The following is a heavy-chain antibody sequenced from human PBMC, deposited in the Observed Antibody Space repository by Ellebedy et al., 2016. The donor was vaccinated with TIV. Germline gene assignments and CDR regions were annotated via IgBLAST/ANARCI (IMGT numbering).Heavy chain of an antibody. Sequence: GESLKISXAASGFTFSSYAMSWVRQAPGKGLEWVSAISGSGGSTYYADSVKGRFTISRDNSKNTLYLQMNSLRAEDTAVYYCAKDAVTVRGVIRGYYYGMDVWGQGTTVTVSS. CDR3: AKDAVTVRGVIRGYYYGMDV. J-gene: IGHJ6*02. D-gene: IGHD3-10*01. V-gene: IGHV3-23*01. CDR1: GFTFSSYA. CDR2: ISGSGGST.